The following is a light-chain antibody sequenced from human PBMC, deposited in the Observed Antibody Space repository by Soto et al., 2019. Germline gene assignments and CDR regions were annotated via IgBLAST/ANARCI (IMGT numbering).Light chain of an antibody. CDR1: QSVSSY. Sequence: EIVLTQSPATLSLSPGERATLSCRASQSVSSYLAWYQQKPGQAPRLLIYDASNRATGIPARFSGSGSGTDFTLTMSSLEPEDFAVYYCHQRSNWWGTFGQGTKVEIK. CDR2: DAS. V-gene: IGKV3-11*01. CDR3: HQRSNWWGT. J-gene: IGKJ1*01.